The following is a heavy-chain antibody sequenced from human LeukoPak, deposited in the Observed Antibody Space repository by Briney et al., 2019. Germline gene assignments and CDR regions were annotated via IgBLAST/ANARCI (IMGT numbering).Heavy chain of an antibody. Sequence: SETLSLTCAVYGGSFSGYYWSWIRQHPGKGLEWIGYIYYSGSTYYNPSLKSRVSISIDTSKTQFSLKLSSITAADTAVYYCARAGGSNGYWGQGTLVTVSS. J-gene: IGHJ4*02. CDR3: ARAGGSNGY. CDR1: GGSFSGYY. CDR2: IYYSGST. V-gene: IGHV4-34*09. D-gene: IGHD5-12*01.